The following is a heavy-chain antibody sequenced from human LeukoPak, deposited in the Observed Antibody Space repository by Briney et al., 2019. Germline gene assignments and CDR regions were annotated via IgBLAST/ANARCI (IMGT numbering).Heavy chain of an antibody. D-gene: IGHD5-24*01. CDR3: ARAGRDGYNLFHY. CDR2: IYYSGST. J-gene: IGHJ4*02. V-gene: IGHV4-59*01. Sequence: KSSETLSLTCTVSGASISDYYWSWIRQPPRKGLEWIGYIYYSGSTNYNPSLNSRVTISVDTSKNQFSLKLNSVTAADTAVYYCARAGRDGYNLFHYWGQGTLVTVSS. CDR1: GASISDYY.